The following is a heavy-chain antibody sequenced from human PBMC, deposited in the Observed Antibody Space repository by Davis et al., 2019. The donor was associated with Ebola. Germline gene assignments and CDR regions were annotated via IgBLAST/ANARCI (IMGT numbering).Heavy chain of an antibody. CDR2: IIPIFGTA. J-gene: IGHJ6*03. CDR1: GGTFSSYA. V-gene: IGHV1-69*13. CDR3: ARLVSGWYSPNYYYMDV. Sequence: SVKVSCKASGGTFSSYAISWVRQAPGQGLEWMGGIIPIFGTANYAQKFQGRVTITADESTSTAYMELSSLRSEDTAVYYCARLVSGWYSPNYYYMDVWGKGTTVTVSS. D-gene: IGHD6-19*01.